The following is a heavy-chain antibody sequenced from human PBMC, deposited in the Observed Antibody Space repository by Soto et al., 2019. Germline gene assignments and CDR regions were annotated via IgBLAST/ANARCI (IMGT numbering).Heavy chain of an antibody. D-gene: IGHD1-1*01. Sequence: QLQLQESGSGLVRPSQTLSLTCAVSGGSISSGGYSWNWIRQPPGKGLESIGYIYHSGSTLYNQSLKSRVTISVDKPKNQFSLKLSSVTAADTAVYYCARDQLEGNWFDPWGQGTLVTVS. V-gene: IGHV4-30-2*01. CDR3: ARDQLEGNWFDP. J-gene: IGHJ5*02. CDR1: GGSISSGGYS. CDR2: IYHSGST.